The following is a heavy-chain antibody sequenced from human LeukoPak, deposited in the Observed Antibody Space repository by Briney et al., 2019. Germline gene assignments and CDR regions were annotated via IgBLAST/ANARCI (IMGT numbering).Heavy chain of an antibody. CDR1: GYTFTGYY. Sequence: ASVKVSCKASGYTFTGYYMHWVRQAPGQGLEWMGWISAYNGNTNYAQKLQGRVTMTTDTSTSTAYMELRSLRSDDTAVYYCARRIITMVRGVRGYFDYWGQGTLVTVSS. CDR2: ISAYNGNT. D-gene: IGHD3-10*01. J-gene: IGHJ4*02. V-gene: IGHV1-18*04. CDR3: ARRIITMVRGVRGYFDY.